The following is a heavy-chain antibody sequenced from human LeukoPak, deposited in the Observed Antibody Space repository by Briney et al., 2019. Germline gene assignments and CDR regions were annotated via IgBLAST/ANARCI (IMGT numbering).Heavy chain of an antibody. Sequence: SETLSLTCSVSDGSINSYYWNWIRRPPGKGLEWTGYIYYNGNTNYSPSLKSRATMSVDTSKNLFSLKVSSVTAADTAVYYCARGRSNYYGMDVWGQGTTVTVSS. CDR3: ARGRSNYYGMDV. V-gene: IGHV4-59*01. D-gene: IGHD1-26*01. J-gene: IGHJ6*02. CDR2: IYYNGNT. CDR1: DGSINSYY.